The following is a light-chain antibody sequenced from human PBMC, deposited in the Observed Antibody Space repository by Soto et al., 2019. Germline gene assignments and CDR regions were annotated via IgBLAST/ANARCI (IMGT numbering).Light chain of an antibody. Sequence: EIVMTQSPATLSVSPGERATLSCGAIQSVSSNLAWYQQKPGQAPRLLIYGASTRATGIPARFSGSGSGTEFTLTISSLQSEDFAVYYCQQYNNWPPLTFGGGTKVEIK. CDR3: QQYNNWPPLT. CDR2: GAS. CDR1: QSVSSN. J-gene: IGKJ4*01. V-gene: IGKV3-15*01.